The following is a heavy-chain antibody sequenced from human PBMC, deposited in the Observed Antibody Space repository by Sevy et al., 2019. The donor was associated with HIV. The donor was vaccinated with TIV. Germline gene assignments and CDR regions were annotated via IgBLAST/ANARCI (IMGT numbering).Heavy chain of an antibody. D-gene: IGHD3-22*01. CDR2: FYSDGRT. V-gene: IGHV3-66*01. CDR1: GLSVSDNY. CDR3: ARDRYYDPSGYYYYYYGMDV. Sequence: GGSLRLSCAGSGLSVSDNYMNWVRQAPGKGLELVSVFYSDGRTYYADSVKGRFTISRDNSKNTLYLHMSNLRPEDTAVYYCARDRYYDPSGYYYYYYGMDVWGQGTTVTVSS. J-gene: IGHJ6*02.